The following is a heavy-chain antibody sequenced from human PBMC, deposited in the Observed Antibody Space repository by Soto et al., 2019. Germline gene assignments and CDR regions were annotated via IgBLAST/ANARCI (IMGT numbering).Heavy chain of an antibody. CDR1: GHSLSSGGYY. Sequence: TLSLTCTVSGHSLSSGGYYWSWIRQHPGKGLEWVGYIYFTGSTLYNPSLKSRLAMSLDTSKNQFSLKLGSVTAADTAIYYCARDWGSSGWPNWGPGTLVTVSS. J-gene: IGHJ4*02. CDR2: IYFTGST. D-gene: IGHD6-19*01. CDR3: ARDWGSSGWPN. V-gene: IGHV4-31*03.